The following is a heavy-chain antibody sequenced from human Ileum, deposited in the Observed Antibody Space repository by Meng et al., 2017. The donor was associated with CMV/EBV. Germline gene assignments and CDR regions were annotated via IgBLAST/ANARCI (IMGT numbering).Heavy chain of an antibody. J-gene: IGHJ4*02. D-gene: IGHD3-3*01. Sequence: VQLTQGGAGQLKPSETLSLVCAVHNSAFSDYYWTWIRQSPGKGLEWIGEINNRGSTNYNPSLKSRVTISIDTSRNQFSLKLTSMTAADTAVYYCARASPQRRFLSYWGQGTLVTVSS. CDR1: NSAFSDYY. V-gene: IGHV4-34*01. CDR2: INNRGST. CDR3: ARASPQRRFLSY.